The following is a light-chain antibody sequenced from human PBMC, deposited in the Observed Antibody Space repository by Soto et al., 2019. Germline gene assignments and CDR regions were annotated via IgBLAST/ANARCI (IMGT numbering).Light chain of an antibody. CDR3: QQYNSYSTFGPAT. CDR2: SAS. Sequence: DIQMTQSPSSVSASVGDRVTIRCRASQGISRSLAWYQQKPGKAPKLLIYSASDLESGVPSRFSGSGFGTEFTLTITSLQPDDFATYYCQQYNSYSTFGPATFGQGTKVDI. CDR1: QGISRS. V-gene: IGKV1-5*03. J-gene: IGKJ1*01.